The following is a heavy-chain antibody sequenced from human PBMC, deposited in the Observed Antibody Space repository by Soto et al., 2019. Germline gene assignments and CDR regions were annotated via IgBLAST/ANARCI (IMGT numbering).Heavy chain of an antibody. D-gene: IGHD1-26*01. CDR3: AKQMARYLYYFDY. CDR2: ISGSGGST. J-gene: IGHJ4*02. V-gene: IGHV3-23*01. CDR1: GFTFSSYA. Sequence: PVGSLRLSCAASGFTFSSYAMSWVRQAPGKGLEWVSAISGSGGSTYYADSVKGRFTISRDNSKNTLYLQMNSLRAEDTAVYYCAKQMARYLYYFDYWGQGTLVTVSS.